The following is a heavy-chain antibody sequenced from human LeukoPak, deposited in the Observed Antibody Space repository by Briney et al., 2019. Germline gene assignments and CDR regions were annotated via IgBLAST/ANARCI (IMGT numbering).Heavy chain of an antibody. V-gene: IGHV1-2*02. J-gene: IGHJ5*02. Sequence: ASVKVSRKASGYTFTGYYMHWVRQAPGQGLEWMGWINPNSGGTNYAQKFQGRVTMTRDTSISTAYMELSRLRSDDTAVYYCARDKGIAGSNWFDPWGQGTLVTVSS. CDR2: INPNSGGT. CDR1: GYTFTGYY. CDR3: ARDKGIAGSNWFDP. D-gene: IGHD6-13*01.